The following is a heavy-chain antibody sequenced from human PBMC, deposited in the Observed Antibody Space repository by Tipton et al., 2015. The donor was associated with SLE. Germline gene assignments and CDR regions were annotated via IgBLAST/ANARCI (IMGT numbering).Heavy chain of an antibody. D-gene: IGHD1-20*01. Sequence: TLSLTCTVSDDSITTDYWTWIRQPPGKGLEYIGYVSYSGVTNSNPSLQSRVTMSIDASKKQVSLRLRSVTAADTAMYFCAGHLGAHNWNYWGQGVRVTVSS. CDR1: DDSITTDY. CDR2: VSYSGVT. J-gene: IGHJ4*02. V-gene: IGHV4-59*08. CDR3: AGHLGAHNWNY.